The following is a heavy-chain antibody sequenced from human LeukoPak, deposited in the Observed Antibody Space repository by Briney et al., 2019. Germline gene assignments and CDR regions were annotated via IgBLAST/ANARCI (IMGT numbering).Heavy chain of an antibody. CDR2: ISAYNGNT. CDR3: ATDLGSSGYYKNFDY. J-gene: IGHJ4*02. CDR1: GYTFTSYG. Sequence: ASVKVSCKASGYTFTSYGISWVRQAPGQGLEWMGWISAYNGNTNYAQKLQGRVTMTTDTSTSTAYMELRSPRSEDTAVYYCATDLGSSGYYKNFDYWGQGTLVTVSS. D-gene: IGHD3-22*01. V-gene: IGHV1-18*01.